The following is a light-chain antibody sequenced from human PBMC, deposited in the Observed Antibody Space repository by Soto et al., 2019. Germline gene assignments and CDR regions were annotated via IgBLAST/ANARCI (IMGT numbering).Light chain of an antibody. CDR1: SSDVGDYNY. CDR3: ISSTSTGTRV. CDR2: EVN. J-gene: IGLJ3*02. V-gene: IGLV2-14*01. Sequence: QSALTQPASVSGSPGQSITIPCTGTSSDVGDYNYVSWYQQHPGKAPKLMIYEVNNRPSGVSNRFSGSKSGNTASLTISGLQAEDEADYYCISSTSTGTRVFGGGTKLTVL.